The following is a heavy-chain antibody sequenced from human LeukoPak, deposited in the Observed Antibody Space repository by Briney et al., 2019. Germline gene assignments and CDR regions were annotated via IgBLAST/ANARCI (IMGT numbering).Heavy chain of an antibody. CDR2: IYHSGST. Sequence: PSETLSLTCTVSGGSISSGGYYWSWIRQPPGKGLEWIGYIYHSGSTYYNPSLKSRVTISVDRSKNQFSLKLSSVTAADTAVYYCAREGIFGPSDYWGQGTLVTVSS. V-gene: IGHV4-30-2*01. D-gene: IGHD3/OR15-3a*01. CDR1: GGSISSGGYY. J-gene: IGHJ4*02. CDR3: AREGIFGPSDY.